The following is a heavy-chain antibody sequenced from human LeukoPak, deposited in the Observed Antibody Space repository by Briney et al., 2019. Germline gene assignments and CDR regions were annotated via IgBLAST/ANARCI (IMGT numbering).Heavy chain of an antibody. V-gene: IGHV1-2*02. CDR3: ARVGKGYSQYYFDY. J-gene: IGHJ4*02. CDR2: ISPDSGVT. CDR1: GYTFTDYY. Sequence: GTSVKVSCKASGYTFTDYYIHWVRQAPGQGLECMGCISPDSGVTNYAQKFQGRVTMTRDTSISTAYMELSRLTSDDTAVYYCARVGKGYSQYYFDYWGQGTLVTVSS. D-gene: IGHD4-23*01.